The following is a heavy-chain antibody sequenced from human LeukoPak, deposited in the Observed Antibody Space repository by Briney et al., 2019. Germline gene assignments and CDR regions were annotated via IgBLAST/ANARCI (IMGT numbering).Heavy chain of an antibody. CDR1: GYTFTGYY. CDR2: INPNSGGT. Sequence: GASVKVSCKASGYTFTGYYMHWVRQAPGQGLEWMGWINPNSGGTNYAQKFQGRVTMTRDTSISTAYMELSRLRSDDTAVYYCARALHYDTSPYFDYWGQGTLVTASS. V-gene: IGHV1-2*02. D-gene: IGHD3-9*01. CDR3: ARALHYDTSPYFDY. J-gene: IGHJ4*02.